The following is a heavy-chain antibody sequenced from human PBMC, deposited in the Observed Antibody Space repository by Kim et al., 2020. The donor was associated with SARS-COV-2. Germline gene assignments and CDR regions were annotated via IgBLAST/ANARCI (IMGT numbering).Heavy chain of an antibody. D-gene: IGHD6-19*01. CDR2: ISYDGSNK. V-gene: IGHV3-30-3*01. J-gene: IGHJ6*03. CDR1: GFTFSSYA. CDR3: SRDFIAGYSSGQPYYYY. Sequence: GGSLRLSCAASGFTFSSYAMHWVRQAPGKGLEWVAVISYDGSNKYYADSVKGRFTISRDNSKNTLYLQMNSLRAEDTAVYYCSRDFIAGYSSGQPYYYY.